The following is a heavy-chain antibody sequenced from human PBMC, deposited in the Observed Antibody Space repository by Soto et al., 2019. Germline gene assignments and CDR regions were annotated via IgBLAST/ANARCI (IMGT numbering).Heavy chain of an antibody. J-gene: IGHJ6*03. CDR1: GLTFSSYA. CDR3: AKDKRCSGTSCYEAYYSTDV. D-gene: IGHD2-2*01. CDR2: LSGSGRRT. V-gene: IGHV3-23*01. Sequence: GGSLRLSCAASGLTFSSYAMGWFRQAPGKGLEWVSSLSGSGRRTYYADSVKGRFTISRDNSNNTVFLQMNSLRAEDTAVYYCAKDKRCSGTSCYEAYYSTDVGGKGPTVTLAS.